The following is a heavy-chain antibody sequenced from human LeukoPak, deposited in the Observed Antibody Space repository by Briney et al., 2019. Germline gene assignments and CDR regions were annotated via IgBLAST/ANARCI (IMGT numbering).Heavy chain of an antibody. CDR1: DGSISSYY. Sequence: SETLSLTCTVSDGSISSYYWSWIRQPPGKGLVWIGYIYYSGSTNYNPSVKSRVTISVDTSKNQFSLKLSSVTAADTAVYYCARRLGVMNPFDYWGQGTPVTVSS. CDR2: IYYSGST. V-gene: IGHV4-59*08. J-gene: IGHJ4*02. D-gene: IGHD3-22*01. CDR3: ARRLGVMNPFDY.